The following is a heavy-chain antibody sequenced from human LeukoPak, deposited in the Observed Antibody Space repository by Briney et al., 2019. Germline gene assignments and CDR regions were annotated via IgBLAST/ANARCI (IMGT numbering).Heavy chain of an antibody. J-gene: IGHJ5*02. D-gene: IGHD6-13*01. CDR1: GFTFSSYS. CDR2: ISSSSSYI. CDR3: ARDNQNPAAAGSWFDP. V-gene: IGHV3-21*01. Sequence: GGSLRLSCAASGFTFSSYSMNWVRQASGKGLEWVSSISSSSSYIYYADSVKGRFTISRDNAKNSLYLQMNSLRAEDTAVYYCARDNQNPAAAGSWFDPWGQGTLVTVSS.